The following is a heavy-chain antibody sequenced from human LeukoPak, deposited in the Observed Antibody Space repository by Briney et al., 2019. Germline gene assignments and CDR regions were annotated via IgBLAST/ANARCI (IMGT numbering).Heavy chain of an antibody. J-gene: IGHJ3*02. V-gene: IGHV3-33*01. CDR1: GFTFSSYG. CDR3: ARAPPRPGGRYYNDVFDI. Sequence: GGSLRLSCAASGFTFSSYGMHWVRQAPGKGLEWVAVIWYDGSNKYYADSVKGRFTISRDNSKNTLYLQMNSLRAEDTAVYYCARAPPRPGGRYYNDVFDIGGKGKMV. D-gene: IGHD1-26*01. CDR2: IWYDGSNK.